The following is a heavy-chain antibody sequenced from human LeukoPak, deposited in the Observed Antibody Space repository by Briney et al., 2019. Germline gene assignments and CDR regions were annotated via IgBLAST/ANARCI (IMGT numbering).Heavy chain of an antibody. D-gene: IGHD5-12*01. CDR3: AKERTGYTDYDYDGLLDY. CDR2: IPYDGSNK. Sequence: PGGSLRLSCAASGFTFSNYGIHWVRQAPGKGLEWVAVIPYDGSNKYYADSVKGRFTISRDNPKNTLYLQMNSLRAEDTAVYFCAKERTGYTDYDYDGLLDYWGQGTLVTVSS. CDR1: GFTFSNYG. J-gene: IGHJ4*02. V-gene: IGHV3-30*18.